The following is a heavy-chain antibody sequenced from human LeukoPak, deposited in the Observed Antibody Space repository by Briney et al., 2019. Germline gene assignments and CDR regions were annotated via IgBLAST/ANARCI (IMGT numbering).Heavy chain of an antibody. CDR1: GFTFSTFA. J-gene: IGHJ4*02. CDR3: ARESGSRFDY. CDR2: ISGSGAST. D-gene: IGHD1-26*01. V-gene: IGHV3-23*01. Sequence: SGGSLRLSCAASGFTFSTFAMSWVRQAPGRGLEWVSAISGSGASTYYADSVKGRFTISRDNSKNTLYLQMNSLRAEDTAVYYCARESGSRFDYWGQGTLVTVSS.